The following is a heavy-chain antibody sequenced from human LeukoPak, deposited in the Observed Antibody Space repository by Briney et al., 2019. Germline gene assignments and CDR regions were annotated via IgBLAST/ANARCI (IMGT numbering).Heavy chain of an antibody. V-gene: IGHV3-43*01. D-gene: IGHD5-24*01. CDR2: ISRDGGDT. CDR1: GFTFHDFT. Sequence: GGSLRLSCAASGFTFHDFTMHWVRLPPGRGLEWVSFISRDGGDTYYADSVKGRFTISRDNSTNSLYLQMDSLTTDDTALCYCAKGDGYNGCFDSWGQGTLVTVSS. CDR3: AKGDGYNGCFDS. J-gene: IGHJ4*02.